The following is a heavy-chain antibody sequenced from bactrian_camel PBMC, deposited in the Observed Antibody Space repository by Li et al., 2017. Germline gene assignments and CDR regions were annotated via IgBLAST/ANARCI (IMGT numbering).Heavy chain of an antibody. J-gene: IGHJ4*01. D-gene: IGHD2*01. Sequence: HVQLVESGGGSVQAGGSLRLSCAASAYTYASDCMGWFRQAPGKALEWVSAISYGGGGVYYGDSVKGRFTVSRDNAKNMLYLQLNSLTPEDTAMYYCAVDVADCSGGYCCAGVRWRSWGQGTQVTVS. V-gene: IGHV3S1*01. CDR2: ISYGGGGV. CDR3: AVDVADCSGGYCCAGVRWRS. CDR1: AYTYASDC.